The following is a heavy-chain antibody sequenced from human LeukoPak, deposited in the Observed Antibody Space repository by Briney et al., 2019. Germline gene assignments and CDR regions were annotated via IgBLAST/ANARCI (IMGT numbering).Heavy chain of an antibody. CDR1: GFTFSTYG. V-gene: IGHV3-33*03. CDR2: IWYDGSNK. CDR3: AKGDRSSPYYYYGMDV. Sequence: GGSLRLSCAASGFTFSTYGMHWVRQAPGKGLEWVAVIWYDGSNKYYADSEKGRFTISRDNSKNTLYLQMNSLRAEDTAVYYCAKGDRSSPYYYYGMDVWGQGTTVTVSS. J-gene: IGHJ6*02. D-gene: IGHD2-2*01.